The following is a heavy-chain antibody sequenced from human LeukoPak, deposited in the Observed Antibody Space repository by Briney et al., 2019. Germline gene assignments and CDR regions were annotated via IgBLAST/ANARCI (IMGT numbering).Heavy chain of an antibody. CDR3: ARVGDTSSYYYYFDY. J-gene: IGHJ4*02. CDR1: GGSVSGHY. CDR2: VHSSGST. Sequence: SETLSLTCSVSGGSVSGHYWSWIRQPPWKGLEWIAYVHSSGSTSYNPSLKSRVTILVDTPQNQFSLKLTSVTAADTAVYYCARVGDTSSYYYYFDYWGQGTLVTASS. V-gene: IGHV4-59*02. D-gene: IGHD3-22*01.